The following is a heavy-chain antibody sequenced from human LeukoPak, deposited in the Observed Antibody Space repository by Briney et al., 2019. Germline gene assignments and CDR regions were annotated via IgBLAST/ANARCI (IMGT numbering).Heavy chain of an antibody. J-gene: IGHJ4*02. Sequence: SETLSLTCTVSGGSISSSSYYWGWIRQPPGKGLEWIGSIYYSGSTYYNPSLKSRVTMSVDTSKNQFSLKLSPVTAADTAVYYCARRKYYYGSGSASFDYWGQGTLVTVSS. D-gene: IGHD3-10*01. CDR1: GGSISSSSYY. CDR3: ARRKYYYGSGSASFDY. V-gene: IGHV4-39*01. CDR2: IYYSGST.